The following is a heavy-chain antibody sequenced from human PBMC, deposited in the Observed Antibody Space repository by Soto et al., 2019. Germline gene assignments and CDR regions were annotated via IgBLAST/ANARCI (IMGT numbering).Heavy chain of an antibody. Sequence: EVQLVESGGGLVKPGGSLRLSCEASGFSFSSYSMIWVRQAPGKGLEWVSSISTTSSYIYYADSVKGRFTISRDNAKNSLYLLMNSLRAEDTAVYYCAREGSLYNDYMSNCADYWGQGTLLTVSS. J-gene: IGHJ4*02. CDR1: GFSFSSYS. CDR2: ISTTSSYI. CDR3: AREGSLYNDYMSNCADY. V-gene: IGHV3-21*01. D-gene: IGHD4-4*01.